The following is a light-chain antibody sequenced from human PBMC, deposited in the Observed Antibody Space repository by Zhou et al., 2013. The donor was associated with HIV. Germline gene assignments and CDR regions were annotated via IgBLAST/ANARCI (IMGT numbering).Light chain of an antibody. V-gene: IGKV1-39*01. CDR2: AAS. J-gene: IGKJ1*01. CDR3: QQSYNTPRT. Sequence: IQMTQSPSSLSASVGDRVTIACRASQYIGDYLNWYQHKPGKAPKLLIYAASSLQSGVPSRFSGGGSGTSFTLTITGLQRDDFATYYCQQSYNTPRTFGQGTQSGNQT. CDR1: QYIGDY.